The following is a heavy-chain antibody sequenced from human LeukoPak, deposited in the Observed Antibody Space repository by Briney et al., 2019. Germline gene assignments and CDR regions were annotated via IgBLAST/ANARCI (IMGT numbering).Heavy chain of an antibody. CDR1: GFTFDDYA. CDR2: ISWNSGSI. CDR3: ARSIAVAGVYFDY. V-gene: IGHV3-9*01. Sequence: GGSLRLSCAASGFTFDDYAMHWVRQAPGKGLEWVSGISWNSGSIGYADSVKGRFTISRDNAKNSLYLQMSSLRAEDTAVYYCARSIAVAGVYFDYWGQGTLVTVSS. J-gene: IGHJ4*02. D-gene: IGHD6-19*01.